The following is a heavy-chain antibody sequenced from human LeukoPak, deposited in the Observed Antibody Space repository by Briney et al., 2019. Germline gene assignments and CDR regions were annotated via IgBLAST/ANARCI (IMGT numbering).Heavy chain of an antibody. CDR3: ARDVGDIVVVPAAGTFDY. J-gene: IGHJ4*02. Sequence: GGSLRLSCAASGFTFDDYGMSWVRQAPGKGLEWVSGINWNGGSTGYADSVKGRFTISRDNAKNSLYLQMNSLRAEDTALYYCARDVGDIVVVPAAGTFDYRGQGTLVTVSS. CDR2: INWNGGST. V-gene: IGHV3-20*04. D-gene: IGHD2-2*01. CDR1: GFTFDDYG.